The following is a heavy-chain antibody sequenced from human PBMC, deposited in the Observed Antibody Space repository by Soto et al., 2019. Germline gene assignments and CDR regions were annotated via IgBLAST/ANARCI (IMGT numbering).Heavy chain of an antibody. Sequence: EVQLVESGGGLVKPGGSLRLSCAASGFTFSSYSMNWVRQAPGKGLEWVSSISSSSSYIYYADSVKGRFTISRDNAKNSLYLQTNSLRAEDTAVYYCARDGSAVVPAAMRWFDPWGQGTLVTVSS. CDR3: ARDGSAVVPAAMRWFDP. CDR1: GFTFSSYS. CDR2: ISSSSSYI. V-gene: IGHV3-21*01. J-gene: IGHJ5*02. D-gene: IGHD2-2*01.